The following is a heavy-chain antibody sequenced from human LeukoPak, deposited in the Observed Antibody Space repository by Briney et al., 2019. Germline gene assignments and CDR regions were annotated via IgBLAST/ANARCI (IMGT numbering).Heavy chain of an antibody. CDR1: GFTFTNYW. Sequence: GGSLRLSCATSGFTFTNYWMSWFRQAPGKGPEWVGNINEDGSEKQYVDSVKGRFSISRDNARNSLYLQMNSLRAEDTAVYYCAIAVAGNYYYGMDVWGQGTTVTVSS. V-gene: IGHV3-7*01. CDR3: AIAVAGNYYYGMDV. D-gene: IGHD6-19*01. J-gene: IGHJ6*02. CDR2: INEDGSEK.